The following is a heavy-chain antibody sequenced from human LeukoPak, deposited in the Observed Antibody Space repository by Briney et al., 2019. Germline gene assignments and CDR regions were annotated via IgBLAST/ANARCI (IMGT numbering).Heavy chain of an antibody. V-gene: IGHV4-59*08. J-gene: IGHJ4*02. Sequence: SETLSLTCTVSGGSISSYHWSWIRQPPGKGLEWIGYIYYSGSTNYNPSLKSRVTISVDTSKNQFSLKVKSVTAADTAEYFCARCSRYYDLWSGYYPDKWGQGILVTVSS. D-gene: IGHD3-3*01. CDR3: ARCSRYYDLWSGYYPDK. CDR2: IYYSGST. CDR1: GGSISSYH.